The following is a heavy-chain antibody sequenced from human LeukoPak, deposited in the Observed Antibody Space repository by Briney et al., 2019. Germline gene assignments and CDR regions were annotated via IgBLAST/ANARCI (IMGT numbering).Heavy chain of an antibody. D-gene: IGHD3-10*01. CDR3: ARDRYFGSDGFDI. CDR1: GFSFSEHG. V-gene: IGHV3-33*01. Sequence: VGSLRLSCAAPGFSFSEHGMHWVRQAPGKGPEWVTVTWYDGSNNHYADSVKGRFTISRDNSKNTVFLEMNSLRAEDTAVYHCARDRYFGSDGFDIWGPGTMVIVSS. J-gene: IGHJ3*02. CDR2: TWYDGSNN.